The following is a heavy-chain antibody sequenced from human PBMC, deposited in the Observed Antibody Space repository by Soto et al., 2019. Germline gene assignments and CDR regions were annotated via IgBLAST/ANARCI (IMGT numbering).Heavy chain of an antibody. V-gene: IGHV1-24*01. CDR3: ATVIPGYSSGWYADY. D-gene: IGHD6-19*01. CDR2: FDPEDGET. CDR1: GYTLTELS. J-gene: IGHJ4*02. Sequence: ASVKVSCKVSGYTLTELSMHWVRQAPGKGLEWMGGFDPEDGETIYAQKFQGRVTMTEDTSTDTAYMELSSLRSEDTAVYYCATVIPGYSSGWYADYWGQGTLVTVSS.